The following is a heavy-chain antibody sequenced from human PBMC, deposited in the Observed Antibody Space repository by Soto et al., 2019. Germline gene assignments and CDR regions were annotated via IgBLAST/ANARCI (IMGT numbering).Heavy chain of an antibody. J-gene: IGHJ4*02. D-gene: IGHD1-1*01. Sequence: GSLRLSCIASGFSFGNDWMGWVHQAPGKGLEWVANIKEDGSEKFSVDSVRGRFTISRDNAKNSLYLQMNSLRADDTAVYYCARPERNSKYHPLLSWGQGTMVTVS. CDR3: ARPERNSKYHPLLS. V-gene: IGHV3-7*01. CDR2: IKEDGSEK. CDR1: GFSFGNDW.